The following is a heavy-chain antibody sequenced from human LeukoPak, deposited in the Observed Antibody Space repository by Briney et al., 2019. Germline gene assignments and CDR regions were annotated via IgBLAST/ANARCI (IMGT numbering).Heavy chain of an antibody. Sequence: PSETLSLTCTVSGGSISSSSYYWGWIRQPPGKGLEWIGSIYYSGSTYYNPSLKSRVIISVDTSKNQFSLKLSSVTAADTAVYYCARQGYSSGWHFDYWGQGTLVTVSS. D-gene: IGHD6-19*01. CDR3: ARQGYSSGWHFDY. V-gene: IGHV4-39*01. CDR1: GGSISSSSYY. J-gene: IGHJ4*02. CDR2: IYYSGST.